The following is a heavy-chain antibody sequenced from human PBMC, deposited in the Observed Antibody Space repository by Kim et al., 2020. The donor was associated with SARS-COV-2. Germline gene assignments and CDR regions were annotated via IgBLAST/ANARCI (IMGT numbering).Heavy chain of an antibody. V-gene: IGHV3-33*01. Sequence: ADSVTGRFPISRENSTNTLYLQMNSLRAEDTAVYYCARDRAFGDYDSSDYWGQGTLVTVSS. D-gene: IGHD3-22*01. CDR3: ARDRAFGDYDSSDY. J-gene: IGHJ4*02.